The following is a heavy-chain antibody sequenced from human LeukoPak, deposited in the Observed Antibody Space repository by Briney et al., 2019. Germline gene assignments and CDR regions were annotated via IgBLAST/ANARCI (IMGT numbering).Heavy chain of an antibody. CDR2: IHTYNGNT. CDR3: ARVHNSGWFGYFEY. CDR1: GYTFTSYG. D-gene: IGHD6-19*01. Sequence: ASVKVSCKAPGYTFTSYGIGWVRQAPGQGLEWMGWIHTYNGNTNYAQKFQGRVSMTTDTSTSTAYMNLRSLRFDDTAVYYCARVHNSGWFGYFEYWGQGTLVTVSS. J-gene: IGHJ4*02. V-gene: IGHV1-18*01.